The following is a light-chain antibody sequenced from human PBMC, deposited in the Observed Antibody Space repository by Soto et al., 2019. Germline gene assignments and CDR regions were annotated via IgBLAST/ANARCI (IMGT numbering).Light chain of an antibody. CDR1: QSVSSSY. V-gene: IGKV3-20*01. CDR2: VAS. Sequence: EIVLTQSPGTLSLSPGERATLSCRASQSVSSSYIAWYQQKPGQAPRLLIYVASSRATGIPDRFSGSGSGTDFTLSISRLEPEDFAVYFCQQYGSSPALTFGGGTKVEIK. CDR3: QQYGSSPALT. J-gene: IGKJ4*01.